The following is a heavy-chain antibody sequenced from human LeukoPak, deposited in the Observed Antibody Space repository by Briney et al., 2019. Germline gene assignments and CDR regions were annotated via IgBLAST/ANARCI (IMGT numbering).Heavy chain of an antibody. D-gene: IGHD6-13*01. CDR1: GYTFTGYY. CDR2: INPNSGGT. Sequence: ASVKVSCKASGYTFTGYYMHWVRQAPGQGLEWMGWINPNSGGTNYAQKFQGRVTMTRDTSISTAYMELSRLRSDDTAVYYCARDLSYSSSWYDDASDIWGQGTMVTVSS. CDR3: ARDLSYSSSWYDDASDI. V-gene: IGHV1-2*02. J-gene: IGHJ3*02.